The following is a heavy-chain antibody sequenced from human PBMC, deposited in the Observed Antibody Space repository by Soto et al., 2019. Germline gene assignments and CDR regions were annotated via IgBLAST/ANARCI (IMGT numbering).Heavy chain of an antibody. J-gene: IGHJ6*03. CDR2: IIPILGIA. V-gene: IGHV1-69*04. CDR1: GGTFSSYT. CDR3: ARDLESEYYYYYMDV. Sequence: SVKVSCKASGGTFSSYTISWVRQAPGQGLEWMGRIIPILGIANYAQKFQGRVTITADKSTSTAYMELSSLRSEDTAVYYCARDLESEYYYYYMDVWGKGTTVTVSS.